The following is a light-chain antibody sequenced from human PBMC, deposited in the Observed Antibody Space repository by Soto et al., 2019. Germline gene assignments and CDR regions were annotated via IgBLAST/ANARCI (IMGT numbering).Light chain of an antibody. CDR3: GTWDSSLSGGV. CDR1: NSNIRTKN. Sequence: QSVLTQPPSVSAAPGQTVTISCSGSNSNIRTKNVCWYQQLPGTAPKLLIYDNIKRPSGIPDRFSASKSGTSATLAITGLQPGDEADYYCGTWDSSLSGGVFGGGTKVTVL. CDR2: DNI. V-gene: IGLV1-51*01. J-gene: IGLJ2*01.